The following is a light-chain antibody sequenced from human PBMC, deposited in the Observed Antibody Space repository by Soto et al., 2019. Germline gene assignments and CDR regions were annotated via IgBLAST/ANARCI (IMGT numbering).Light chain of an antibody. CDR2: EVN. CDR3: SSFTSSSTQV. V-gene: IGLV2-14*01. CDR1: SSDVGGYNY. J-gene: IGLJ3*02. Sequence: QSVLTQPRSVSGSPGQSVTISCTGTSSDVGGYNYVSWYQQHPGKAPKLMIYEVNNRPSGVSNRFSGSKSGNTASLTISGLQAEDEADYYCSSFTSSSTQVLGGGTKLTVL.